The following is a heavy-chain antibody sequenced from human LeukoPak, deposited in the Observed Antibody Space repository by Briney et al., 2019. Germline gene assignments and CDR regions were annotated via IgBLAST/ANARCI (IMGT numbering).Heavy chain of an antibody. Sequence: GGSLRLSCAASGFTFSGYWMSWVRQAPGKGLEWVANIKQDGSDKYYVDSVKGRFSISRDNVKNSLYLQMNSLRVEDTAVYYCARGSWYGFYWGQGALVTVSS. V-gene: IGHV3-7*01. D-gene: IGHD6-13*01. CDR3: ARGSWYGFY. CDR1: GFTFSGYW. J-gene: IGHJ4*02. CDR2: IKQDGSDK.